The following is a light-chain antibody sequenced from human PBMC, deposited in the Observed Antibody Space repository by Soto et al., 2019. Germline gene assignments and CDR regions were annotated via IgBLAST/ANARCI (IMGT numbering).Light chain of an antibody. CDR3: QQSYSSPRT. J-gene: IGKJ1*01. CDR1: QSISTY. V-gene: IGKV1-39*01. CDR2: AAS. Sequence: DIQMTQSPSSLYASVGDRVTITCRASQSISTYLHWYQQRPGKAPKLLIYAASTLQSGVPSRFSGSGSGTDFTVTISSLQPEDFATYYCQQSYSSPRTSGQGTKVDI.